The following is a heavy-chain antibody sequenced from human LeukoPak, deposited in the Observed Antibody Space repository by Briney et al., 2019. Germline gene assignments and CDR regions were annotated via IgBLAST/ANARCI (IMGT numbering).Heavy chain of an antibody. CDR2: ITPKSGDT. CDR1: GYTFSDFY. D-gene: IGHD3-3*02. J-gene: IGHJ4*02. CDR3: ARVRLADERAWAY. V-gene: IGHV1-2*02. Sequence: ASVKVSCKASGYTFSDFYIHWVRQAPGQGLEHVGWITPKSGDTYSPQRFQGRVTMTRDASISTAYMELSSLRSDDTAVYFCARVRLADERAWAYWGQGTLVTVSS.